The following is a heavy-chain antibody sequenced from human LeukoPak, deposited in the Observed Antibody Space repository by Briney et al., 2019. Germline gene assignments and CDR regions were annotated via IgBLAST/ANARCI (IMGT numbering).Heavy chain of an antibody. CDR1: GFTFSTYA. D-gene: IGHD3-10*01. Sequence: GRSLRLSCAASGFTFSTYAMSWVRQAPGEGLEWVSGISDSGDSTYYADYADSVKGRFTISRDSSKNTLYLQMNSVRAEDTAVYYCAKDWVVNDAFDIWGQGTMVTVSS. J-gene: IGHJ3*02. V-gene: IGHV3-23*01. CDR2: ISDSGDST. CDR3: AKDWVVNDAFDI.